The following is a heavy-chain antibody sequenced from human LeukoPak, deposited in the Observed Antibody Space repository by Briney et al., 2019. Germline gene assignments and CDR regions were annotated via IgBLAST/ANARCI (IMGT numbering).Heavy chain of an antibody. CDR3: AKDGIAAAGTGYYFDY. J-gene: IGHJ4*02. D-gene: IGHD6-13*01. CDR1: GYSFTSYW. CDR2: IYPGDSDT. V-gene: IGHV5-51*01. Sequence: GESLKISCKGSGYSFTSYWIGWVRQMPGKGLEWMGIIYPGDSDTRYSPSFQGQVTISADKSISTAYLQWSSLRAEDTAVYYCAKDGIAAAGTGYYFDYWGQGTLVTVSS.